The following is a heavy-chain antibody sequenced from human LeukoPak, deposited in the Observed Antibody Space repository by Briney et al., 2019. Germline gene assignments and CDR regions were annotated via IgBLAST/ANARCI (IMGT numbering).Heavy chain of an antibody. J-gene: IGHJ1*01. CDR1: RGTFSSYV. D-gene: IGHD3-22*01. CDR3: ASDPSSSGYDRGSAEYFQH. Sequence: FSVTVSCKASRGTFSSYVISWVRQAPGQGLEWMGGIIPRFGKANYAQKLQGRVTITTDESTSTAYMELSSLRSEDTAVYYCASDPSSSGYDRGSAEYFQHWGQGTLLTVSS. CDR2: IIPRFGKA. V-gene: IGHV1-69*05.